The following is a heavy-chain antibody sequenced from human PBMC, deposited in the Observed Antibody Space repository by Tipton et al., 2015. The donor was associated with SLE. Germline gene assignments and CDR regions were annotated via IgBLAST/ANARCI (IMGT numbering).Heavy chain of an antibody. V-gene: IGHV4-31*03. D-gene: IGHD3-9*01. CDR3: ARVPYVYDIRTSIS. CDR1: GGSVNTGNCY. CDR2: IYNSGTT. Sequence: TLSLTCTVSGGSVNTGNCYWTWIRQHPGKGPEWIGYIYNSGTTYYNPSLRDRITISIDTSKNQCFLSLNSVTAADTAVYYCARVPYVYDIRTSISWSQGSLVTVSS. J-gene: IGHJ1*01.